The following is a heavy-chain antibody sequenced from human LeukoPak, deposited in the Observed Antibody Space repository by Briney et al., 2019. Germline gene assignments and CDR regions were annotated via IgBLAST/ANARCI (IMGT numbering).Heavy chain of an antibody. CDR3: AKEWLLSPSFDY. CDR2: ISGSGGST. Sequence: PGGSLRLSCAASGFTFSSYGMNWVRQAPGKGLEWVSAISGSGGSTYYADSVKGRFTISRDNSKNTLFLQMNSLRAEDTAVYYCAKEWLLSPSFDYWGQGTLVTVSS. V-gene: IGHV3-23*01. J-gene: IGHJ4*02. CDR1: GFTFSSYG. D-gene: IGHD3-3*01.